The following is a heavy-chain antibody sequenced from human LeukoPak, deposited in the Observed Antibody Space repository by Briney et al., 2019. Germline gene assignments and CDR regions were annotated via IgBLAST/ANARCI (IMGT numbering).Heavy chain of an antibody. D-gene: IGHD3-10*01. Sequence: GGSLRLSCAASGFSFSSYWMSWVRQAPGKGLEWVANIKQDGSDKYYLTSVRGRFTISRDNAKNSLFLQMNSLRVEDTAVYYCARDYYGSGSYYDYYYGMDVWGQGTTVTVSS. CDR1: GFSFSSYW. CDR2: IKQDGSDK. V-gene: IGHV3-7*03. J-gene: IGHJ6*02. CDR3: ARDYYGSGSYYDYYYGMDV.